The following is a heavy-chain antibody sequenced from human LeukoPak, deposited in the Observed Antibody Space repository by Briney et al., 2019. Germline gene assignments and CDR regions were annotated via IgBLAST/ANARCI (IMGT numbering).Heavy chain of an antibody. D-gene: IGHD3-22*01. CDR2: INPNSGGT. J-gene: IGHJ3*02. Sequence: ASVKVSCKASGYIFTGYYMHWVRQAPGQGLEWMGRINPNSGGTNYAQKFQGRVTMTRDTSISTAYTELSRLRSDDTAVYYCASPHYYDSSGYFDIWGQGTMVTVSS. CDR1: GYIFTGYY. CDR3: ASPHYYDSSGYFDI. V-gene: IGHV1-2*06.